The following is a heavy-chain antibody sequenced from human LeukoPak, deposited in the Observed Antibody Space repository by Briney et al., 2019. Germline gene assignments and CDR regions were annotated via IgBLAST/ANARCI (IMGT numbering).Heavy chain of an antibody. Sequence: WVTVSCKASGCSFSSNAISWVRPAPAQGREGMGGIIPIFGTANHAQTVQGRVTSSTDESTSTAYKELSILRSEDTAVYYCARDWSYYYDSSALWSFDPWGQGTVVTVSS. CDR2: IIPIFGTA. D-gene: IGHD3-22*01. CDR1: GCSFSSNA. V-gene: IGHV1-69*05. CDR3: ARDWSYYYDSSALWSFDP. J-gene: IGHJ5*02.